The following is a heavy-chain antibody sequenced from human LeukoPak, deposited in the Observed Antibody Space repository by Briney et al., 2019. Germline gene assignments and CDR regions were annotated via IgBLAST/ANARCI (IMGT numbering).Heavy chain of an antibody. CDR3: WDTNWNGDWDY. CDR2: IKSKAHGGTT. D-gene: IGHD1-1*01. V-gene: IGHV3-15*01. J-gene: IGHJ4*02. CDR1: GFTFSNAW. Sequence: PGGSLRLSCAASGFTFSNAWMHWVRQAPGKGLEWVGRIKSKAHGGTTDYAAPVKGRFTISRDDSKNTLYLQMNSLKTEDTAVYYCWDTNWNGDWDYWGQGTLVTVPS.